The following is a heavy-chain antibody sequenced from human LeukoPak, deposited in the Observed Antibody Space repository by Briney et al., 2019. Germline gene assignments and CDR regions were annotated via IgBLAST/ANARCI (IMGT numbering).Heavy chain of an antibody. Sequence: GGSLRLSCAASGFTFSSYSMNWVRQAPGKGLEWVSSISSSSYIYYADSVKGRFTISRDNAKNSLYLQMNSLRAEDTAVYYCASAYDSSGYFLRWAFDIWGQGTMVTVSS. CDR3: ASAYDSSGYFLRWAFDI. D-gene: IGHD3-22*01. CDR1: GFTFSSYS. J-gene: IGHJ3*02. CDR2: ISSSSYI. V-gene: IGHV3-21*04.